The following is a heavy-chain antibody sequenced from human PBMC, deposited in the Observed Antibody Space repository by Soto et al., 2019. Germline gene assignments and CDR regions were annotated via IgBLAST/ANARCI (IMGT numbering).Heavy chain of an antibody. Sequence: ASETLSLTCTVSGASISGYYWSWIRKSAGKGLEWIGRIYATGATDYNPSLKSRVMMSVDTSKKQFSLKLRSVTAADTAVYYCVRDGTKTLRDWFDPWGQGISVTVSS. J-gene: IGHJ5*02. CDR1: GASISGYY. D-gene: IGHD1-1*01. CDR2: IYATGAT. CDR3: VRDGTKTLRDWFDP. V-gene: IGHV4-4*07.